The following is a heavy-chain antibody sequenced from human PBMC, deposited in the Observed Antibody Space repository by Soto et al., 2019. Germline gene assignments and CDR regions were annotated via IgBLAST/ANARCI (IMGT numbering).Heavy chain of an antibody. Sequence: QVQLQQSGPGLVQPSQTLSLTCAISGDSVSSKAAAWNWIRQSPSRGLEWLGRTYYRSKWSTDYAVSVKGRITVKPDTSKNQFSLQLNSVTPEDTAVYYCARVLAGSYDYWGQGTLVTVSS. V-gene: IGHV6-1*01. D-gene: IGHD1-26*01. CDR2: TYYRSKWST. CDR3: ARVLAGSYDY. J-gene: IGHJ4*02. CDR1: GDSVSSKAAA.